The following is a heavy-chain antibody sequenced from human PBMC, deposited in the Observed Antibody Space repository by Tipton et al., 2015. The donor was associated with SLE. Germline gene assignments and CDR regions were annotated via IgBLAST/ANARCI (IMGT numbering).Heavy chain of an antibody. J-gene: IGHJ4*02. CDR3: ARAQYGPDYFDY. D-gene: IGHD4-17*01. V-gene: IGHV4-59*11. CDR2: FYSSGST. CDR1: GGSISSHY. Sequence: TLSLTCTVSGGSISSHYWSWIRQPPGKGLEWIGYFYSSGSTNYNPSLKSRVTISVDTSKNQFSLKLSSVTAADTAVYYCARAQYGPDYFDYWGQGTLVTVSS.